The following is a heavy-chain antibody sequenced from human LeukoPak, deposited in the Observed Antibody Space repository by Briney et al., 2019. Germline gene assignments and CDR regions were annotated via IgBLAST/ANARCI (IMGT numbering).Heavy chain of an antibody. Sequence: GGSLRLSCAASGFSFSSQNMNWVRQAPGKGLEWISYIDGNGGTTHYADSVGGRFTISRDNAKNSLNLQMDSLRVEDSALYYCARGHGSSWLHSWGPGTLVTVSS. D-gene: IGHD6-13*01. J-gene: IGHJ5*02. V-gene: IGHV3-48*04. CDR1: GFSFSSQN. CDR2: IDGNGGTT. CDR3: ARGHGSSWLHS.